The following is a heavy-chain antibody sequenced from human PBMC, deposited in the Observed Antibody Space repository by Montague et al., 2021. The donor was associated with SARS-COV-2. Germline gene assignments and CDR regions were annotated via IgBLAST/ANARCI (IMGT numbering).Heavy chain of an antibody. CDR3: AKALYSGGFFFESGSDF. V-gene: IGHV3-23*01. D-gene: IGHD6-19*01. CDR2: ISGDGATA. J-gene: IGHJ4*02. CDR1: GFTFGDYA. Sequence: SLRLSCPASGFTFGDYAINWVRQAPGKGLEWVASISGDGATAYYAESVLGRPAISRDNSKNTVLLQMDSLRVKDAAVYYCAKALYSGGFFFESGSDFWGQGTLVTVSS.